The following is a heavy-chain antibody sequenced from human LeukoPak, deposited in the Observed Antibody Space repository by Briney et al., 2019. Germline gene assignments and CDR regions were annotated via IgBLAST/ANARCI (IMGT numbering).Heavy chain of an antibody. CDR2: GST. D-gene: IGHD2-15*01. J-gene: IGHJ1*01. Sequence: GSTNYNPSLKSRVTILVDTSKNQFSLKLTSVTAADTAVYYCARAQDYCSGGSCYGYFQHWGQGSLVTVSS. V-gene: IGHV4-61*02. CDR3: ARAQDYCSGGSCYGYFQH.